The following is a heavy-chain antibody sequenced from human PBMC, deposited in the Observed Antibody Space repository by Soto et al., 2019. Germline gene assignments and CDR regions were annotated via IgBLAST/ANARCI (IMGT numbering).Heavy chain of an antibody. V-gene: IGHV4-39*07. Sequence: PSETLSLTCAVSGGSISSSSYYWGWIRQPPGKGLEWIGSIYYSGSTYYNPSLKSRVTISVDRSKNQFSLKLSSVTAADTAVYYCARGALRWSTSWDFDYWGQGTLVTVSS. D-gene: IGHD4-17*01. CDR1: GGSISSSSYY. CDR2: IYYSGST. J-gene: IGHJ4*02. CDR3: ARGALRWSTSWDFDY.